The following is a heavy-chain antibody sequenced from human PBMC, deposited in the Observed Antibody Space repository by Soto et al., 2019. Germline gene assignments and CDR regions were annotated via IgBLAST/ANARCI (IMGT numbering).Heavy chain of an antibody. Sequence: SETLSLTCSIYSGSLSGYYWSWIRQPPGKGLEWIGEISQSGNTNYSPSLKSRVSISIDTSKKQFSLNLASVSAADTAVYYCARAPRVSGSSQTRPDFWGQGTLVTVSS. CDR1: SGSLSGYY. CDR3: ARAPRVSGSSQTRPDF. J-gene: IGHJ4*02. CDR2: ISQSGNT. D-gene: IGHD6-6*01. V-gene: IGHV4-34*01.